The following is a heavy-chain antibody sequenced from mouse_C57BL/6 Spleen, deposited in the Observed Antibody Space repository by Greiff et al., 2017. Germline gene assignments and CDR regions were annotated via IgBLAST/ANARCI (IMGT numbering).Heavy chain of an antibody. J-gene: IGHJ2*01. CDR3: AIYGSSNYFDY. CDR2: IYPRSGNT. D-gene: IGHD1-1*01. CDR1: GYTFTSYG. Sequence: QVHVKQSGAELARPGASVKLSCKASGYTFTSYGISWVKQRTGQGLEWIGEIYPRSGNTYYNEKFKGKATLTADKSSGTAYMELRSLTSEASAVYCCAIYGSSNYFDYWGQGTTLTVSS. V-gene: IGHV1-81*01.